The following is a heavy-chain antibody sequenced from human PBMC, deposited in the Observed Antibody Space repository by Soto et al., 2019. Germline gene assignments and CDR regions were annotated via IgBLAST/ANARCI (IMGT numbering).Heavy chain of an antibody. J-gene: IGHJ5*02. CDR3: ARGHVDTSEFWSGHADH. V-gene: IGHV1-46*03. D-gene: IGHD3-3*01. Sequence: QVQLVQSGADLVKPGASVTVSCKISGYVFTHYYLHWVRQAPGQGLEWMGIINPDGGSTAYARKFQGRFTMTTDTSTNTVHLELRSLRSDDTAVYYCARGHVDTSEFWSGHADHWGQGTLVTVSS. CDR1: GYVFTHYY. CDR2: INPDGGST.